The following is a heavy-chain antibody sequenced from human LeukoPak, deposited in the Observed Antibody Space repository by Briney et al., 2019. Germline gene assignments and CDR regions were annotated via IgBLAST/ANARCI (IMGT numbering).Heavy chain of an antibody. CDR3: ARPYGSGSSYYFDY. Sequence: GGSLRLSCAASGFTFSSYWMHWVRQAPGKGRVWVSRINSDGSSTSYADSVKGRFTISRDNAKNTLYLQMNSLRAEDTAVYYCARPYGSGSSYYFDYWGQGTLVTVSS. V-gene: IGHV3-74*01. D-gene: IGHD3-10*01. CDR1: GFTFSSYW. CDR2: INSDGSST. J-gene: IGHJ4*02.